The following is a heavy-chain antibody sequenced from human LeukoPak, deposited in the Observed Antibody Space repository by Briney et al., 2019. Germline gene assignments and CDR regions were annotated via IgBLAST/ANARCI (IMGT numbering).Heavy chain of an antibody. CDR3: ARDGSGDLDAFHI. CDR2: IYYSGTT. J-gene: IGHJ3*02. Sequence: SETLSLTCTVSGGSISSYYWSWIRQPPGKGLEWIGYIYYSGTTSYNPSLKSRVAISVDTSKNQFSLKLSSVTAADTAVYYCARDGSGDLDAFHIWGQGTMVTVSS. V-gene: IGHV4-59*01. CDR1: GGSISSYY. D-gene: IGHD6-19*01.